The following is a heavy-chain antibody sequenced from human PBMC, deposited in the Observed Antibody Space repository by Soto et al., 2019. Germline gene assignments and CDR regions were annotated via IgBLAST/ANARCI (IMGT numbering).Heavy chain of an antibody. CDR3: ARSGSVVVTAISWFDP. CDR2: IWYDGSNK. J-gene: IGHJ5*02. Sequence: GSLRLSCAASGFTFSSYGMHWVRQAPGKGLEWVAVIWYDGSNKYYADSVKGRFTISRDNSKNTLYLQMNSLRAEDTAVYYCARSGSVVVTAISWFDPWGQGTLVTVSS. D-gene: IGHD2-21*02. V-gene: IGHV3-33*01. CDR1: GFTFSSYG.